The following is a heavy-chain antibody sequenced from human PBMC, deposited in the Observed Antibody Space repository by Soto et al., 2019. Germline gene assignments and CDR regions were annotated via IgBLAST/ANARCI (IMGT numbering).Heavy chain of an antibody. CDR3: AGGYDSSGCTDY. D-gene: IGHD3-22*01. J-gene: IGHJ4*02. CDR2: IYYSGST. CDR1: GGSISSYY. Sequence: SETLSLTCTVSGGSISSYYWSWIRQPPGKGLEWIGYIYYSGSTNYNPSLKSRVTISVDTSKNQFSLKLSSVTAADTAVYYCAGGYDSSGCTDYWGQGTLVTVSS. V-gene: IGHV4-59*01.